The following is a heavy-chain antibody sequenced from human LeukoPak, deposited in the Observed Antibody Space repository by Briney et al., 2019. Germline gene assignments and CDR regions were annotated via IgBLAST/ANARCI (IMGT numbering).Heavy chain of an antibody. Sequence: SETLSLTCTVSGGSISSYYWSWIRQPPWKGLEWIGYIYYSGSTNYDPSLKSRVTISVDTSKNQFSLKLSSVTAADTAVYYCARARGYSYGYAAFDIWGQGTMVTVSS. CDR2: IYYSGST. CDR1: GGSISSYY. V-gene: IGHV4-59*12. CDR3: ARARGYSYGYAAFDI. D-gene: IGHD5-18*01. J-gene: IGHJ3*02.